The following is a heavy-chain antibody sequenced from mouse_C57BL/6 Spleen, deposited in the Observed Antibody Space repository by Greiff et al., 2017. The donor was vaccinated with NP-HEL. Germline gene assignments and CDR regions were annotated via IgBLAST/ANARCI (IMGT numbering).Heavy chain of an antibody. CDR3: ARGGYYGSSYPFDY. CDR2: INPNYGTT. V-gene: IGHV1-39*01. Sequence: EVQLQQSGPELVKPGASVKISCKASGYSFTDYNMNWVKQSHGKSLEWIGVINPNYGTTSYNQKFKGKATLTEDQSSSTAYMQLNSLTAEDSAVYYCARGGYYGSSYPFDYWGQGTTLTVSS. D-gene: IGHD1-1*01. CDR1: GYSFTDYN. J-gene: IGHJ2*01.